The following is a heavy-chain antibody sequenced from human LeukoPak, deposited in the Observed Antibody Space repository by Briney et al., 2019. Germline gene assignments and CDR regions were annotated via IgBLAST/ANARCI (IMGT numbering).Heavy chain of an antibody. CDR1: GGSISGSSYY. Sequence: SETLSLTCTVSGGSISGSSYYWGWIRQPPGKGLEWIGSIYYSGNTYYNPSLKSRVTISVDTSKHQFSLNLSSVTAADTAIYFCARGLLYSGSFARNWFDSWGQGTLVTVSS. V-gene: IGHV4-39*01. J-gene: IGHJ5*01. D-gene: IGHD1-26*01. CDR2: IYYSGNT. CDR3: ARGLLYSGSFARNWFDS.